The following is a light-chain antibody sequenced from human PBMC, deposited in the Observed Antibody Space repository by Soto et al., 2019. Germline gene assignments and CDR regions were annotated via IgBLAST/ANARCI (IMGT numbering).Light chain of an antibody. CDR2: GAS. Sequence: EIVLTQSPGTLSLSPGERATLSCRASQSVSSSYLAWYQQKPGQAPRLLIYGASSRATGIPDRFSGSGSGTEFTLTISRLEPEDFAAYYCQQYSSSPLTFGGGTKVEIK. CDR1: QSVSSSY. CDR3: QQYSSSPLT. V-gene: IGKV3-20*01. J-gene: IGKJ4*01.